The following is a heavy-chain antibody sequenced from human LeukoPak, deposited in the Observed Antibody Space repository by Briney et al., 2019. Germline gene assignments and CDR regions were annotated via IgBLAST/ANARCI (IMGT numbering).Heavy chain of an antibody. CDR3: ARERETTVTYDAFDI. CDR1: GFTFSSYE. CDR2: ISRSGSTI. D-gene: IGHD4-17*01. J-gene: IGHJ3*02. V-gene: IGHV3-48*03. Sequence: GGSLRLSCVASGFTFSSYEMNWVRQAPGKGLECVSYISRSGSTIYHADSVKGRFTLSRDNDKKSLYLEMKSLRAEDTAVYYCARERETTVTYDAFDIWGLGTMVTVSS.